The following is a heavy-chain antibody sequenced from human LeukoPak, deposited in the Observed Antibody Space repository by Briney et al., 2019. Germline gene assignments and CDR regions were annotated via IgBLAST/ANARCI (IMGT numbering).Heavy chain of an antibody. D-gene: IGHD3-22*01. V-gene: IGHV1-2*02. CDR3: ARGEEHYYDSSGYFVGGP. J-gene: IGHJ5*02. CDR2: INPNSGGT. Sequence: ASVKVSCKASGYTFTGYYMHWVRQAPGQGLEWMGWINPNSGGTNYAQKFQGRVTMTRDTSIRTAYMELSRLRSDDTAVYYCARGEEHYYDSSGYFVGGPWGQGTLVTVSS. CDR1: GYTFTGYY.